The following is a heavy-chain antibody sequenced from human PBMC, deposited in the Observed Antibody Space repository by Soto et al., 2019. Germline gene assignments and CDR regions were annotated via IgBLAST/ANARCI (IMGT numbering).Heavy chain of an antibody. CDR2: ISYDGSNK. D-gene: IGHD3-22*01. CDR3: ARDKWRNSSGYTV. V-gene: IGHV3-30-3*01. CDR1: GFTFSSYA. J-gene: IGHJ3*01. Sequence: QVQLVESGGGVVQPGRSLRLSCAASGFTFSSYAMHWVRQAPGKELEWVAVISYDGSNKYYADSVKGRFTISRDNSKNTLYLQMNSLRAEDTAVYYCARDKWRNSSGYTVWGQGTMVTVSS.